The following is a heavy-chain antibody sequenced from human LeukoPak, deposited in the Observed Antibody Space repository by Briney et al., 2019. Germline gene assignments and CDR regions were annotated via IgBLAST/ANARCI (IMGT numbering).Heavy chain of an antibody. CDR1: GGSISSYY. Sequence: SETLSLTCTLSGGSISSYYWSRIRQPPGKGLEWIGYIYYSGSTNYNPSLKSRVTISVDTSKNQFSLKLRSVTAADTAVYYCARDRGVLAYYYGMDVWGQGTTVTVSS. J-gene: IGHJ6*02. CDR2: IYYSGST. V-gene: IGHV4-59*01. D-gene: IGHD3-16*01. CDR3: ARDRGVLAYYYGMDV.